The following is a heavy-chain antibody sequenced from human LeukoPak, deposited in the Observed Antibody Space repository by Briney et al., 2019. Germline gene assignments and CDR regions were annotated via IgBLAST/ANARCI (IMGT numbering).Heavy chain of an antibody. CDR3: ARDGDYYDSSGSSDS. J-gene: IGHJ4*02. Sequence: SETLSLTCTVSGDSISDYYWSWIRQPAGKGLEWIGRYYTSESTDYNPSLKSRVTMSVDTSKNQFFLKLSSVTAADTAVYYCARDGDYYDSSGSSDSWGQGTLVTVSS. V-gene: IGHV4-4*07. CDR1: GDSISDYY. CDR2: YYTSEST. D-gene: IGHD3-22*01.